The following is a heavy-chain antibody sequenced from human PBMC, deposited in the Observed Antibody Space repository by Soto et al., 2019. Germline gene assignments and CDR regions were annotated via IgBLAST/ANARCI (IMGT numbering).Heavy chain of an antibody. Sequence: GGSLRLSCAAAGFTFSTYGMSWIRQAPGKGLEWVSVISGSGGTIYYADSVKGRFTISRDNAKNSLYLEMNSLRAEDTGVYYCARDPFWSGFHGMDVWGQGTTVTVSS. J-gene: IGHJ6*02. CDR3: ARDPFWSGFHGMDV. D-gene: IGHD3-3*01. CDR1: GFTFSTYG. CDR2: ISGSGGTI. V-gene: IGHV3-23*01.